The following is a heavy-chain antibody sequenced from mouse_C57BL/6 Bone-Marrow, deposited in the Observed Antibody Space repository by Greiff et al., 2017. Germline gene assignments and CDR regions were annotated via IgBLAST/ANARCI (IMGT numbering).Heavy chain of an antibody. V-gene: IGHV14-1*01. J-gene: IGHJ1*03. CDR2: IDPEDGDT. D-gene: IGHD1-1*01. CDR3: TITTVVYWYFGV. CDR1: GFNIKDYY. Sequence: EVQLQQSGAELVRPGASVKLSCTASGFNIKDYYMHWVKQRPEQGLEWIGRIDPEDGDTEYAPKFQGKATMTADTSSNTAYLQLSSLTSEDTAVYYCTITTVVYWYFGVWGTGTTVTVSS.